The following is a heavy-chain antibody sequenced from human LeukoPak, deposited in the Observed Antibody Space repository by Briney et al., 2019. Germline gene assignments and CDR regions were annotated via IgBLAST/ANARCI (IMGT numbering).Heavy chain of an antibody. CDR2: ISSSSSYI. J-gene: IGHJ4*02. CDR3: ARVSIGWYSFDY. V-gene: IGHV3-21*01. Sequence: GGSLRLSCAAFGFTFSSYSMNWVRQAPGKGLEWVSSISSSSSYIYYADSVKGRFTISRDNTKNSLYLQMNSLRAEDTAVYYCARVSIGWYSFDYWGQGTLVTVSS. D-gene: IGHD6-19*01. CDR1: GFTFSSYS.